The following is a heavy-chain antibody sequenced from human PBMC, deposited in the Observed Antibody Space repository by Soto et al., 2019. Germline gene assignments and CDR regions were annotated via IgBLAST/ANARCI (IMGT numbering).Heavy chain of an antibody. CDR3: ARQRTTVVTQAYFDH. CDR2: IYYSGRT. Sequence: SETLSLTCIVSGESISSSSYYWVWIRQRPGKGLEWIGSIYYSGRTYYNPSFKSRVTISIDTSKNQFSLKLSSVTATDTAVYYCARQRTTVVTQAYFDHWGQGALVTVSS. J-gene: IGHJ4*02. D-gene: IGHD2-21*02. CDR1: GESISSSSYY. V-gene: IGHV4-39*01.